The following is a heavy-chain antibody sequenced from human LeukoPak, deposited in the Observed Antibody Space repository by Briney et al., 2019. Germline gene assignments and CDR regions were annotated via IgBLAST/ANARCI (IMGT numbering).Heavy chain of an antibody. V-gene: IGHV3-7*05. CDR1: GXSFNNYW. D-gene: IGHD6-19*01. J-gene: IGHJ4*02. Sequence: PGGSLRLSCAASGXSFNNYWVSWVRQAPGKGLEWVANINQAGSDKYYLDSVKGRFTISRDNAKNSLYLQMNSLTAEDTAVYYCARDNGGTGWVHWGQGTLVTVSS. CDR3: ARDNGGTGWVH. CDR2: INQAGSDK.